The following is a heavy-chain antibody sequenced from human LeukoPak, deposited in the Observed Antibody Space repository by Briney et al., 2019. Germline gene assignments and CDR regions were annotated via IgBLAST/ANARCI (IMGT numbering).Heavy chain of an antibody. D-gene: IGHD6-19*01. V-gene: IGHV3-23*01. CDR1: GFTFSSYV. CDR2: ISDTGGST. CDR3: AKGSSGWDFDY. Sequence: GGSLRLSCAASGFTFSSYVMNWVRQAPGKGLEWVSAISDTGGSTYYADSVRGRFTISRDNSKNTLYLQMNSLRAEDTAVYYCAKGSSGWDFDYWGQGTPVTVSS. J-gene: IGHJ4*02.